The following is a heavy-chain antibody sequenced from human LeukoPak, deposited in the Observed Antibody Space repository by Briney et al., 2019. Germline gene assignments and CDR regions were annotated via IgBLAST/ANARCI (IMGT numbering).Heavy chain of an antibody. V-gene: IGHV4-30-2*01. Sequence: PSETLSLTCTVSGGSISSGGYYWSWIRQPPGKGLEWIGYIYHSGSTYYNPSLKSRVTISVDRSKNQFSLKLSSVTAADTAVYYCARGERYSSSLGAFDIWGQGTMVTVSS. CDR2: IYHSGST. CDR3: ARGERYSSSLGAFDI. CDR1: GGSISSGGYY. D-gene: IGHD6-13*01. J-gene: IGHJ3*02.